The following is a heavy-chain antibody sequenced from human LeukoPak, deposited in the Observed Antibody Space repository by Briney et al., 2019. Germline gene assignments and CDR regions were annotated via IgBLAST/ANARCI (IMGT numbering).Heavy chain of an antibody. Sequence: SETLSLTCSVSGGSISSSSYYWAWIRQPPGKGLEWIGSIYYSGSTYYNPSLKSRVTISVDTSKNQFSLKLSSVTAADTAVYYCARAASGWGLDYWGQGTLVTVSS. J-gene: IGHJ4*02. D-gene: IGHD6-19*01. CDR2: IYYSGST. CDR3: ARAASGWGLDY. CDR1: GGSISSSSYY. V-gene: IGHV4-39*07.